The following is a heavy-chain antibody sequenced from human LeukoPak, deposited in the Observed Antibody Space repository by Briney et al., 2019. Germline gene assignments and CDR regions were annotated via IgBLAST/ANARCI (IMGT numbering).Heavy chain of an antibody. CDR2: MSGSGVSP. J-gene: IGHJ4*02. V-gene: IGHV3-23*01. D-gene: IGHD3-22*01. CDR1: GFTFSSYA. Sequence: GGSLRLSCAASGFTFSSYAMNWVRQAPGKGLEWVSGMSGSGVSPCYADSVKGRFTMSRDNSKNTLYLQMNSLRAEDTAVYYCAKANSPYYYDSSGYSTFDYWGQGTLVTVSS. CDR3: AKANSPYYYDSSGYSTFDY.